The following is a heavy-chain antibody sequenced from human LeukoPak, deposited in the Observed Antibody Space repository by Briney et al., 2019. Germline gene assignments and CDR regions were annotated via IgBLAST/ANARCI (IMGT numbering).Heavy chain of an antibody. V-gene: IGHV1-69*04. Sequence: SVKVSCKASGGTFSSYAISWVRQAPGQGLEWMGRIIPILGIANYAQKFQGRVTITADKSTSTAYMELSSLRSEDTAVYYCARSSSTGTPTYATYYHYYYGMDVWGQGTTVTVSS. D-gene: IGHD1-1*01. CDR1: GGTFSSYA. CDR2: IIPILGIA. CDR3: ARSSSTGTPTYATYYHYYYGMDV. J-gene: IGHJ6*02.